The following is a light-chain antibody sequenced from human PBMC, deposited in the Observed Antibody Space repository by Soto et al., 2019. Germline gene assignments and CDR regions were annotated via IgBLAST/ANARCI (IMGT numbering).Light chain of an antibody. CDR2: EVV. V-gene: IGLV2-8*01. CDR1: NTDIGVYDF. Sequence: QSALTQPPSASGAPGQSVTISCTGTNTDIGVYDFVSWYQHHPGKAPRLIIYEVVQRPSGVPDRFSGSKSGNTASLTVSGLQAADEADYVCKSYAGSNTYVFGSGTKVTVL. J-gene: IGLJ1*01. CDR3: KSYAGSNTYV.